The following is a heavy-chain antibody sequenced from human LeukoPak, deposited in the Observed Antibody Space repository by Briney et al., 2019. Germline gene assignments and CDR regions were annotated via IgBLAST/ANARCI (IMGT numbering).Heavy chain of an antibody. J-gene: IGHJ6*02. D-gene: IGHD2-2*01. Sequence: ASVKVSCKASGYTFTGYYMHWVRQAPGQGLEWMGWINPNSGGTNYAQKFQGRVTMTRDTSISTAYMELSRLRSDDTAVYYCARDLVVVVPAANTDGDYYYGMDVWGQGTTVTVSS. CDR2: INPNSGGT. CDR3: ARDLVVVVPAANTDGDYYYGMDV. V-gene: IGHV1-2*02. CDR1: GYTFTGYY.